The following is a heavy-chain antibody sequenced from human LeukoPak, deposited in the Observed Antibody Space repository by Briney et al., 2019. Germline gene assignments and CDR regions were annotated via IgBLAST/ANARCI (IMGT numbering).Heavy chain of an antibody. Sequence: PSETLSLTCAVYGGSFSGYYWSWIRQPPGKGLEWIGEISHSGSTNYNPSLKSRVTISVDTSKNQFSLKLSSVTAADTAVYYCARGYYYGSGSYYKPDFDYWGQGTLVTVSS. CDR2: ISHSGST. V-gene: IGHV4-34*01. CDR1: GGSFSGYY. CDR3: ARGYYYGSGSYYKPDFDY. J-gene: IGHJ4*02. D-gene: IGHD3-10*01.